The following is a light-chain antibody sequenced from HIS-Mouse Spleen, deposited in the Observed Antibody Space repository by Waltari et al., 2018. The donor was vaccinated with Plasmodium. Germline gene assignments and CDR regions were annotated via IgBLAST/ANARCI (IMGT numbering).Light chain of an antibody. CDR3: YSTDSSGNHRV. Sequence: SYELTQPPSVSVSPGQTARITCSGDALPKKYAYWYQQKSGQATVLVIYEDSKRPSGILERFSGSSSGTMATLTISGAQVDDEADYYCYSTDSSGNHRVFGGGTKLTVL. V-gene: IGLV3-10*01. CDR1: ALPKKY. CDR2: EDS. J-gene: IGLJ3*02.